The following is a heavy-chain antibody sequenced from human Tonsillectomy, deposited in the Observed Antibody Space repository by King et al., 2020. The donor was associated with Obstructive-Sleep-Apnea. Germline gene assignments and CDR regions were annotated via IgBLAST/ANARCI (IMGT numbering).Heavy chain of an antibody. V-gene: IGHV1-2*02. J-gene: IGHJ6*02. CDR2: INPTSGDT. Sequence: QLVQSGAEVKKPGASMKVSCKASGYTFTDYYMHWVRLAPGQGLEWMGWINPTSGDTNYAQKFQGRVTMTRDTSISTAYMELSSLRSEDTAVYYCARDFEQLLIFYYGMDVWGQGTTVTVSS. D-gene: IGHD2-15*01. CDR1: GYTFTDYY. CDR3: ARDFEQLLIFYYGMDV.